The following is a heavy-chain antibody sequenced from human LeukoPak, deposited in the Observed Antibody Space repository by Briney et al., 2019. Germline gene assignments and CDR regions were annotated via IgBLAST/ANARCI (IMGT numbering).Heavy chain of an antibody. Sequence: SETLSLTCTVSGGSISSYYWSWLRQPPGKGLEWIGYIYYSGSTNYNPSLKSRVTISVDTSKNQFSLKLSSVTAADTAVYYCARDREPDYDFWSGYWGSARYYGMDVWGQGTTVTVSS. CDR3: ARDREPDYDFWSGYWGSARYYGMDV. V-gene: IGHV4-59*01. CDR1: GGSISSYY. J-gene: IGHJ6*02. D-gene: IGHD3-3*01. CDR2: IYYSGST.